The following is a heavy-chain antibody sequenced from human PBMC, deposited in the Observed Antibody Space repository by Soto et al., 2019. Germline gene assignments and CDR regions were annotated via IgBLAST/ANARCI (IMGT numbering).Heavy chain of an antibody. CDR2: ISYDGSNK. CDR3: AKGEAGRYFDWLLSLDAFDI. Sequence: PGGSLRLSCAASGFTFSSYGMHWVRQAPGKGLEWVAVISYDGSNKYYADSVKGRFTISRDNSKNTLYLQMNSLRAEDTAVYYCAKGEAGRYFDWLLSLDAFDIWGQGTMVTVSS. CDR1: GFTFSSYG. V-gene: IGHV3-30*18. D-gene: IGHD3-9*01. J-gene: IGHJ3*02.